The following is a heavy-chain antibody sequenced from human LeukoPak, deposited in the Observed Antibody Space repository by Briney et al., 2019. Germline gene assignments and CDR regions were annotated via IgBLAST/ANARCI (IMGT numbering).Heavy chain of an antibody. V-gene: IGHV1-2*02. CDR3: AREDGSGSYRYNWFDP. CDR2: INPNSGGT. J-gene: IGHJ5*02. D-gene: IGHD3-10*01. CDR1: GYTFTGYY. Sequence: ASVKVSCKASGYTFTGYYMRWVRQAPGQGLEWMGWINPNSGGTNYAQKFQGRVAMTRDTSISTAYMELSRLRSDDTAVYYCAREDGSGSYRYNWFDPWGQGTLVTVSS.